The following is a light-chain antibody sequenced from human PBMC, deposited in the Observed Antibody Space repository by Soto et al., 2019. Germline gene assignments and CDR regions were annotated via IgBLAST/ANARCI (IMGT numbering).Light chain of an antibody. Sequence: QSVLTQPASVSGSPGQSITISCIGTSSDVGGYNYVSWYQQHPGKAPKLMIYDVSNRPSGVSNRFSGSKSGNTASLTISGLQAEDEADYYCSSYTSSTTLDVFGTGTKLTVL. CDR1: SSDVGGYNY. CDR2: DVS. CDR3: SSYTSSTTLDV. J-gene: IGLJ1*01. V-gene: IGLV2-14*01.